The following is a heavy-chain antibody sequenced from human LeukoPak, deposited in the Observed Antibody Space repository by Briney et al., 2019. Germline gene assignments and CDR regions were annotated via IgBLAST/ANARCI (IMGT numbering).Heavy chain of an antibody. Sequence: GGSLRLSCAASGFTFSSYTMNWVRQAPGKGLEWVSGISGSGVGTYYADSVKGRFTISRDNSWNTLYLQMSSLRAEDTAVYYCAKDQVISGSEASDIWGQGTMVTVSS. V-gene: IGHV3-23*01. CDR2: ISGSGVGT. CDR3: AKDQVISGSEASDI. J-gene: IGHJ3*02. D-gene: IGHD2-21*01. CDR1: GFTFSSYT.